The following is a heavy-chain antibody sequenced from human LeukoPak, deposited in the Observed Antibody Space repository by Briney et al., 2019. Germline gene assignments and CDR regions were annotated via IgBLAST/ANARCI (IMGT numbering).Heavy chain of an antibody. CDR2: IRQDGGEK. Sequence: GGSLRLSCAASGFTFSSYAMHWVRQTPGKGLEWVANIRQDGGEKYCVDSVKGRFTISRDNAKNSLYLQMNSLRAEDTAVYYCARVGSYYDMDVWGQGTTVTVSS. V-gene: IGHV3-7*01. CDR3: ARVGSYYDMDV. J-gene: IGHJ6*02. D-gene: IGHD3-10*01. CDR1: GFTFSSYA.